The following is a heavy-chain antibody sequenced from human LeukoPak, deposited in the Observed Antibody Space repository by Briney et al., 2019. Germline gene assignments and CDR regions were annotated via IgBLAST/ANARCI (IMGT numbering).Heavy chain of an antibody. Sequence: GGSLRLSCAASGFTFSSYGMHWVRQAPGKGLEWVAVIWYDGSNKYYADSVKGRFTISRDNSKNTLYLQMNSLRAEDTAVYYCARDYDYGDYVGVEHAMDVWGKGTTVTVSS. D-gene: IGHD4-17*01. CDR2: IWYDGSNK. CDR1: GFTFSSYG. J-gene: IGHJ6*04. V-gene: IGHV3-33*01. CDR3: ARDYDYGDYVGVEHAMDV.